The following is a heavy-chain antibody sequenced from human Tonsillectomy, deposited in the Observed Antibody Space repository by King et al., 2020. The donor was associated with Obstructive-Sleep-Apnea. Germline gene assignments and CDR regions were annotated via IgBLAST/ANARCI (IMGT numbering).Heavy chain of an antibody. Sequence: VQLVEAGGGLVQPGRYLRLSCAASGFTFSSYAMHWVRQAPGKWLEWVEIISYDGSNNYYADSVKGRFTISRDNSKNTLYLQMNSLRAEDTAVYYCARGGTYHSLDYWGQGTLVTVSS. D-gene: IGHD1-26*01. V-gene: IGHV3-30-3*01. CDR2: ISYDGSNN. J-gene: IGHJ4*02. CDR1: GFTFSSYA. CDR3: ARGGTYHSLDY.